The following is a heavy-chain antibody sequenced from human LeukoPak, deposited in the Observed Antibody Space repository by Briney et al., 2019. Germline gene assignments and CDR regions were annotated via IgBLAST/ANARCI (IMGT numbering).Heavy chain of an antibody. CDR3: ARARAIAVAGYYYYYYMYV. Sequence: GASVKVSCKASGGTFSSYAISWVRQAPGQGLEWMGGIIPIFGTANYAQKFQGRVTITADESTSTAYMELSSLRSEDTAVYYCARARAIAVAGYYYYYYMYVWGKGTTFTVSS. V-gene: IGHV1-69*13. J-gene: IGHJ6*03. D-gene: IGHD6-19*01. CDR2: IIPIFGTA. CDR1: GGTFSSYA.